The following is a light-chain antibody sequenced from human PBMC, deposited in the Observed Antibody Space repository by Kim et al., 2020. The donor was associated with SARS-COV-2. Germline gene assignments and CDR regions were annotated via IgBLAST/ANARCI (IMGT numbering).Light chain of an antibody. CDR2: EDN. CDR3: QSYDSSNWV. J-gene: IGLJ3*02. CDR1: SGSIPSNY. V-gene: IGLV6-57*03. Sequence: KTVTIACAPSSGSIPSNYVQWYQQRPGSAPPTVIYEDNQRPSGVPDRFSGSIDSSSNSASLTISGLKTEDEADYYCQSYDSSNWVFGGGTQLTVL.